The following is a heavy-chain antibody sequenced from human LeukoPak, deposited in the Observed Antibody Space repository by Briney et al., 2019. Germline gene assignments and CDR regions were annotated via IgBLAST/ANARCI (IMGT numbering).Heavy chain of an antibody. J-gene: IGHJ4*02. CDR2: INPNSGGT. Sequence: ASVKVSCKASGYTFTDYYIHWVRQRQAPGQGLEWMGRINPNSGGTNYAQKFQGRVTMTRDTSISTPYMELSSLSSDDTAVYFCARRVGSSSGYSFDYWGQGTLVTVSS. CDR1: GYTFTDYY. CDR3: ARRVGSSSGYSFDY. D-gene: IGHD5-12*01. V-gene: IGHV1-2*06.